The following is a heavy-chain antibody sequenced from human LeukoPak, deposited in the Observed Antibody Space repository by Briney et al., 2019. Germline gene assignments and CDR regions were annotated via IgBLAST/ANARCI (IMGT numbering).Heavy chain of an antibody. Sequence: SVKVPCKASGGTFSSYAISWVRQAPGQGLEWMGRIIPILGIANYAQKFQGRVTITADKSTSTAYMELSSLRSEDTAVYYCARETYDSSGYYYAPQQDYWGQGTLVTVSS. D-gene: IGHD3-22*01. CDR3: ARETYDSSGYYYAPQQDY. V-gene: IGHV1-69*04. CDR2: IIPILGIA. J-gene: IGHJ4*02. CDR1: GGTFSSYA.